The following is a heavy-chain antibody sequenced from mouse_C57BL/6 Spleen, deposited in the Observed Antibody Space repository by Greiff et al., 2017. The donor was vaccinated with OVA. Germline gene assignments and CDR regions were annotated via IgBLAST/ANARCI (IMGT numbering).Heavy chain of an antibody. CDR2: INPNNGGT. CDR3: ARRIRLYYDDVGGDD. CDR1: GYTFTDYN. V-gene: IGHV1-22*01. D-gene: IGHD2-4*01. J-gene: IGHJ2*01. Sequence: VQLQQSGPELVKPGASVKMSCKASGYTFTDYNMSWVKQSHGQSLEWIGYINPNNGGTSYNQKFKGKATLTVNKSSSTAYMELRSLTSEDSAVYYCARRIRLYYDDVGGDDWGQGTTLTIST.